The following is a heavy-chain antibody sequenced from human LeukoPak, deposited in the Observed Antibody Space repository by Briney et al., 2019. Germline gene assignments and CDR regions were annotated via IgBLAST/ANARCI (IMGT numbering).Heavy chain of an antibody. Sequence: SETLSLTCTVSGGPISSGGYYWSWIRQPPGKGLEWIGYIYHSGSTYYNPSLKSRVTISVDRSKNQFSLKLSSVTAADTAVYYCARGPTVTALRVDYWAREPWSPSPQ. CDR1: GGPISSGGYY. CDR3: ARGPTVTALRVDY. V-gene: IGHV4-30-2*01. D-gene: IGHD4-17*01. CDR2: IYHSGST. J-gene: IGHJ4*02.